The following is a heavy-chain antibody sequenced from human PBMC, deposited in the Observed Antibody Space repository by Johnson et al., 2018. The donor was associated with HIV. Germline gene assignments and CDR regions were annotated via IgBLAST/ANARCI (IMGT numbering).Heavy chain of an antibody. V-gene: IGHV3-23*04. CDR2: IRASGGGT. Sequence: VQLVESGGGLVQPGGSLRLSCAASGFTFSNYAMSWVRQAPGKGLEWVSNIRASGGGTYYADSVKGRLIISRDNSKNTLYLQMNSLRAEDTAVYYCARSIVGAIVDAFDMWGQATMVTVSS. J-gene: IGHJ3*02. D-gene: IGHD1-26*01. CDR3: ARSIVGAIVDAFDM. CDR1: GFTFSNYA.